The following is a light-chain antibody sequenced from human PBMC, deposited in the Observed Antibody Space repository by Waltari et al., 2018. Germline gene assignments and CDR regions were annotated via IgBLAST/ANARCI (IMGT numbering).Light chain of an antibody. Sequence: EILMTQSPGTLSVSPGETATLSCRASQSLSRNLAWYQLKPGQAPRLLIYDTSKWATGIPARFSGSGSGTDFTLTISNLEPEDFAVYFCQHRGNWPPSMTFGQGTRLE. CDR1: QSLSRN. J-gene: IGKJ5*01. CDR2: DTS. CDR3: QHRGNWPPSMT. V-gene: IGKV3-11*01.